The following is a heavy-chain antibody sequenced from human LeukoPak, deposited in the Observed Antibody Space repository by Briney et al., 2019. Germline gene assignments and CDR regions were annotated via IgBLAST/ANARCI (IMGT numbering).Heavy chain of an antibody. CDR2: TNYSGST. CDR1: GGYISSYY. CDR3: ARVPNAPKIEPNWFDP. J-gene: IGHJ5*02. Sequence: PSETLSLTCSASGGYISSYYWSWIRQPPGKGLEWIGITNYSGSTKYNPSLKSRVSISVDTSKNQFSLRLTSVTVADTAVYFCARVPNAPKIEPNWFDPWGQGTLVTVSS. D-gene: IGHD1-14*01. V-gene: IGHV4-59*01.